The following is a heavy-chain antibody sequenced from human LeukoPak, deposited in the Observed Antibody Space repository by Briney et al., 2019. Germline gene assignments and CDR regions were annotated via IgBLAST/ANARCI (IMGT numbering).Heavy chain of an antibody. Sequence: GGSLRLSCAASGFTVSSNYMSWVRQAPGKGLEWVSIIYTGGSTYYADSVRGRFTISRDNSKNTLYLQMNSLRAEDTAVYYCARDRTTAYYFDYWGQGTLVTASS. CDR1: GFTVSSNY. D-gene: IGHD2/OR15-2a*01. CDR3: ARDRTTAYYFDY. CDR2: IYTGGST. V-gene: IGHV3-53*01. J-gene: IGHJ4*02.